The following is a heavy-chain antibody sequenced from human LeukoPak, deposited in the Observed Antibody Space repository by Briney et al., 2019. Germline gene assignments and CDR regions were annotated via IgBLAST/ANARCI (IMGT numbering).Heavy chain of an antibody. Sequence: SETLSLTCTVSGGSISSYYWSWIRQPPGKGLEWIGYIYYSGSTNYNPSLKSRVTISVDTSKNQYSLKLSSVTAADTAVYYGARADGETGTYYFDYWGQGTLVTVSS. CDR3: ARADGETGTYYFDY. CDR1: GGSISSYY. D-gene: IGHD4-17*01. J-gene: IGHJ4*02. V-gene: IGHV4-59*01. CDR2: IYYSGST.